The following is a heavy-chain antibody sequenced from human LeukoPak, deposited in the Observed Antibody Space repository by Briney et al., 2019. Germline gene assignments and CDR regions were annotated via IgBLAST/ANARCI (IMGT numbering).Heavy chain of an antibody. CDR2: ISFDGSKK. CDR3: ARDGAYCSGGSCYSAGYFDY. V-gene: IGHV3-30*14. D-gene: IGHD2-15*01. J-gene: IGHJ4*02. CDR1: GFTFSNYA. Sequence: GGSLRLSCAASGFTFSNYAMHWVRQAPGKGLEWVAVISFDGSKKYYADFEKGRFPISRDHSKNTLYLQMNSLGAEDTAVYYCARDGAYCSGGSCYSAGYFDYWGQGTLVTVSS.